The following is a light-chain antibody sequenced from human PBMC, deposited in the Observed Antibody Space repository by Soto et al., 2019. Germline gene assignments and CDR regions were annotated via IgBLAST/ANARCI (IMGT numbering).Light chain of an antibody. CDR3: QQSYSRPRT. Sequence: DIQMTQSPSTLSASVGDRVTITCRASQSINIWLAWYQQKPGKAPKVLIYDASSLKSGVPSRFSGSGSGTDFTLTISSLQPEDFATYFCQQSYSRPRTFGQGTKVDI. CDR2: DAS. J-gene: IGKJ1*01. CDR1: QSINIW. V-gene: IGKV1-5*01.